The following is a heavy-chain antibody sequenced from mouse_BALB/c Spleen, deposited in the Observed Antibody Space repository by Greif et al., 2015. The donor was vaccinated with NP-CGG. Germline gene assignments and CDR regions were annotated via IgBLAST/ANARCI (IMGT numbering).Heavy chain of an antibody. Sequence: VQLQQSGPELVKPGASVKISCKTSGYTFTEYTLHWVKQSHGKSLEWIGGINPNNGGTIYNQKFKDKATLTEDRSSSTANMELRSLTSEDSAGYYCVRKRYGNWYFDVWGAGTTVTVSS. CDR3: VRKRYGNWYFDV. D-gene: IGHD2-1*01. V-gene: IGHV1-18*01. CDR1: GYTFTEYT. J-gene: IGHJ1*01. CDR2: INPNNGGT.